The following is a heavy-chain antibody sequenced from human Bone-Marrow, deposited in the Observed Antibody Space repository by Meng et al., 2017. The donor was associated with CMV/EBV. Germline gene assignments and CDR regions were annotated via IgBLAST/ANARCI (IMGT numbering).Heavy chain of an antibody. D-gene: IGHD2/OR15-2a*01. CDR2: ISSTAITI. J-gene: IGHJ6*02. Sequence: SLKISCAASGFTFTNYGLNWVRQAPGKGLEWVSYISSTAITIFYAQSLRGRFTISRDDAKESLYLQMNSLRAEDTAVYYCARGKYSTSSETDFYYGLDVWGQGTTVTVSS. CDR3: ARGKYSTSSETDFYYGLDV. V-gene: IGHV3-48*03. CDR1: GFTFTNYG.